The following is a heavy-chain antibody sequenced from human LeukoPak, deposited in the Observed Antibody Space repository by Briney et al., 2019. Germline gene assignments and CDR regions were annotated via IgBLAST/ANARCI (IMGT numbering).Heavy chain of an antibody. D-gene: IGHD6-13*01. V-gene: IGHV3-23*01. Sequence: GGSLRLSCAASGFTFSSYGMSWVRQAPGKGLEWVSAISGSGGSTYYADSVKGRFTISRDNSKNTLYLQMNSLRAEDTAVYYCASNLGSRPAAAASSPFDYWGQGTLVTVSS. CDR1: GFTFSSYG. CDR2: ISGSGGST. J-gene: IGHJ4*02. CDR3: ASNLGSRPAAAASSPFDY.